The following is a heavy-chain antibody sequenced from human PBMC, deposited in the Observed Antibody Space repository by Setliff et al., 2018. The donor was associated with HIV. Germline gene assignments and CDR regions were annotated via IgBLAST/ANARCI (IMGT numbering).Heavy chain of an antibody. J-gene: IGHJ4*02. D-gene: IGHD3-3*01. CDR3: ARHGLQYYDFWSGHPGGDTVGYFDY. Sequence: TLSLTCTVSGGSISSYYWSWIRRPAGKGLEWIGRIYASGSTNYNPSLKSRVTISADTSKTQFSLKLSSVTAADTAVYYCARHGLQYYDFWSGHPGGDTVGYFDYWGPGTLVTVSS. V-gene: IGHV4-4*07. CDR2: IYASGST. CDR1: GGSISSYY.